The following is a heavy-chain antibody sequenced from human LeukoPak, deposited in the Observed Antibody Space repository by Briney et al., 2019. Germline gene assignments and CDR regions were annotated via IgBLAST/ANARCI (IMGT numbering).Heavy chain of an antibody. CDR2: IYYTGNT. D-gene: IGHD6-13*01. CDR1: GDSIIGYY. V-gene: IGHV4-59*01. CDR3: ARVRGYSSSWFKGYYYYMDV. Sequence: PSETLSLTCSVSGDSIIGYYWGWIRQPPGKGLEWIGNIYYTGNTYYNSSLKSRVTISVDTSKNQFSLKLSSVTAADTAVYYCARVRGYSSSWFKGYYYYMDVWGKGTTVTVSS. J-gene: IGHJ6*03.